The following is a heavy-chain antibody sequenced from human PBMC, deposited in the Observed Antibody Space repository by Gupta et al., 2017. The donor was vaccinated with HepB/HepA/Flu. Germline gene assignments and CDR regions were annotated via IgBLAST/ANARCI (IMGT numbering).Heavy chain of an antibody. CDR2: IHHCGPT. J-gene: IGHJ4*02. Sequence: QVQLQEWGAGLLKPSETLSLTCAVYNGSLSDYYWSWIRQSPGKALEWIGEIHHCGPTKYTPSLKGRVTISADTSKNQFSLKLNAVTAADTAIYYCTRHGGFNFDSWGQGTLVTVSS. D-gene: IGHD5-24*01. CDR3: TRHGGFNFDS. V-gene: IGHV4-34*01. CDR1: NGSLSDYY.